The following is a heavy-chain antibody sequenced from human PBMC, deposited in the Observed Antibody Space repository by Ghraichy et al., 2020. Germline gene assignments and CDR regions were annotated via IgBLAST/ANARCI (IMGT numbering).Heavy chain of an antibody. CDR3: ATVWAAAPLPRYYFDY. D-gene: IGHD6-13*01. CDR1: GYTLTELS. V-gene: IGHV1-24*01. CDR2: FDPEDGET. Sequence: ASVKVSCKVSGYTLTELSMHWVRQAPGKGLEWMGGFDPEDGETIYAQKFQGRVTMTEDTSTDTAYMELSSLRSEDTAVYYCATVWAAAPLPRYYFDYWGQGTLVTVSS. J-gene: IGHJ4*02.